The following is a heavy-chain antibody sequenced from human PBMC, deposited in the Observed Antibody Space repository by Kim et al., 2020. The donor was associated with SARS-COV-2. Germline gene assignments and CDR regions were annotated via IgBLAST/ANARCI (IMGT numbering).Heavy chain of an antibody. J-gene: IGHJ5*02. D-gene: IGHD1-1*01. CDR3: SRELIALERRSRWFYP. Sequence: SVKVSCKASGGTFSSYAISWVRQAPGQGLEWMGGIIPIFCTAHYAQKFQGRVTITADESTSTAYIELSSLRSEDTAVYYCSRELIALERRSRWFYPWGQ. CDR1: GGTFSSYA. V-gene: IGHV1-69*13. CDR2: IIPIFCTA.